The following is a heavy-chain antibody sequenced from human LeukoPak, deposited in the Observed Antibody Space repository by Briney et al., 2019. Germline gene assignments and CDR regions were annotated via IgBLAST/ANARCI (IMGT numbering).Heavy chain of an antibody. J-gene: IGHJ4*02. V-gene: IGHV3-74*01. CDR2: LPPDELGI. CDR1: GLTFSSHW. Sequence: GGSLRLSCAASGLTFSSHWMHWVRQAPGMGLVWVSRLPPDELGIIYADSVKGRFTVSRDNAKNMVYLQMNNLRVDDTAMYYCVGTIASRGSEYWGQGALVTVSS. CDR3: VGTIASRGSEY. D-gene: IGHD6-6*01.